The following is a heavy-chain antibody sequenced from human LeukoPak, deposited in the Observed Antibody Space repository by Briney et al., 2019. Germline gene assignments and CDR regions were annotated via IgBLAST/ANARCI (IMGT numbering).Heavy chain of an antibody. CDR1: GFTFSSYG. Sequence: SGXXLRLSCAASGFTFSSYGMHWVRQAPGKGLEWVAVIWYDGSNKYYADSVKGRFTISRDNSKNTLYLQMNSLRAEDTAVYYCAKDGNYYDSSGYGLYYYYYYYMDVWGKGTTVTVSS. D-gene: IGHD3-22*01. V-gene: IGHV3-33*06. CDR3: AKDGNYYDSSGYGLYYYYYYYMDV. CDR2: IWYDGSNK. J-gene: IGHJ6*03.